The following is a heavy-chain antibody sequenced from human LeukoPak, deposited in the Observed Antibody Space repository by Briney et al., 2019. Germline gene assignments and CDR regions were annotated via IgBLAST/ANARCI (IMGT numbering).Heavy chain of an antibody. CDR2: ITSGGST. J-gene: IGHJ4*02. CDR1: GFTFSSYE. Sequence: GGSLRLSCAASGFTFSSYEMNWVRQAPGKGLEWVSTITSGGSTFYADSVKGRFAISRDNSKNTVYLQMNSLRAEDTAVYYCAKDQEWELTHYFDYWGQGNLLTVSS. CDR3: AKDQEWELTHYFDY. V-gene: IGHV3-23*01. D-gene: IGHD1-26*01.